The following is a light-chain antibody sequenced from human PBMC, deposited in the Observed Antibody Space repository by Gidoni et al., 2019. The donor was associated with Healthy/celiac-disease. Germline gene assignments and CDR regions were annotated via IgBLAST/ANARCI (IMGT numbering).Light chain of an antibody. CDR1: SSDVGGYNY. V-gene: IGLV2-14*01. CDR2: EVS. CDR3: SSYTSSSTRV. Sequence: QSALTQPASVSVSPVQSITLSCTGTSSDVGGYNYVSWYQQHPGKAPKLMIYEVSNRPSGVSNRFSGSKSGNTASLTISGLQAEDEADYYCSSYTSSSTRVFGGGTKLTVL. J-gene: IGLJ2*01.